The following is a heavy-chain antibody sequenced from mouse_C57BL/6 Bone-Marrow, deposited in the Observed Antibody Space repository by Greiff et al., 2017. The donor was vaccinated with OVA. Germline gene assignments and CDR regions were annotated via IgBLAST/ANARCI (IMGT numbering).Heavy chain of an antibody. CDR1: GYSFTGYY. CDR3: ARGYYYGSSYGNFDV. J-gene: IGHJ1*03. Sequence: VQLKESGPELVKPGASVKISCKASGYSFTGYYMNWVKQSPEKSLEWIGEINPSTGGTTYNQKFKAKATLTVDKSSSTAYMQLKSLTSEDSAVYYCARGYYYGSSYGNFDVWGTGTTVTVSS. V-gene: IGHV1-42*01. D-gene: IGHD1-1*01. CDR2: INPSTGGT.